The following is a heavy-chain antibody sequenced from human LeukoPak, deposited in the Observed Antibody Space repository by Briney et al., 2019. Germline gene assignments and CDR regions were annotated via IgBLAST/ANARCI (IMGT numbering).Heavy chain of an antibody. D-gene: IGHD5-18*01. J-gene: IGHJ4*02. CDR3: ASDDNGYSYGYAGDY. V-gene: IGHV1-69*05. CDR2: IIPIFGTA. Sequence: SVRVSCKASGGTFSSYAISWVRQAPGQGLEWMGGIIPIFGTANYAQKFQGRVTITTDESTSTAYMELSSLRSEDTAVYYCASDDNGYSYGYAGDYWGQGTLVTVSS. CDR1: GGTFSSYA.